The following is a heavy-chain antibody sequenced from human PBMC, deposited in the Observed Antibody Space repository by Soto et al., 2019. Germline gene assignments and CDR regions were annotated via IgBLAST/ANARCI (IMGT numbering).Heavy chain of an antibody. CDR3: ARAGSGTFYYFDY. Sequence: PSETLSLTCAVSGGSISSGGYSWSWIRQPPGKGLEWIGYIYHSGSTYYNPSLKSRVTISVDRSKNQFSLKLSSVTAADTAVYYGARAGSGTFYYFDYRAQGNLVTVSS. D-gene: IGHD3-10*01. CDR2: IYHSGST. J-gene: IGHJ4*02. V-gene: IGHV4-30-2*01. CDR1: GGSISSGGYS.